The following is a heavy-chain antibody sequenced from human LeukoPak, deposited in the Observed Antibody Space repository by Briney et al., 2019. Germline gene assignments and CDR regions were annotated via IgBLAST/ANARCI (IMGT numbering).Heavy chain of an antibody. CDR1: GYTFTNYY. J-gene: IGHJ4*02. CDR2: INPSGGST. Sequence: APVKVSCKASGYTFTNYYMHWVRQAPGQGLEWMGTINPSGGSTNYAQKFQGRVTMTRDTFTSTVYMELSSLRSEGTAVYYCARKLEITAALYYWGQGILVTVSS. CDR3: ARKLEITAALYY. D-gene: IGHD6-13*01. V-gene: IGHV1-46*01.